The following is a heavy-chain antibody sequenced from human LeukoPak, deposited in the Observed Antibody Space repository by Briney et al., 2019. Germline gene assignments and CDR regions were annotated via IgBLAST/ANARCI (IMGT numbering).Heavy chain of an antibody. CDR1: GFTFSNYA. CDR2: ISGSGGST. CDR3: ARAAGYYDILTGQFYYYGMDV. J-gene: IGHJ6*02. D-gene: IGHD3-9*01. V-gene: IGHV3-23*01. Sequence: GGSLRLSCAASGFTFSNYAMSWVRQAPGKGLEWVSAISGSGGSTYYADSVKGRFTISRDNAKNSLYLQMNSLRAEDTAVYYCARAAGYYDILTGQFYYYGMDVWGQGTTVTVSS.